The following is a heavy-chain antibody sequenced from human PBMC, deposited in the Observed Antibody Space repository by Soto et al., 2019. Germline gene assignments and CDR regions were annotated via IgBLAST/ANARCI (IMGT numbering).Heavy chain of an antibody. D-gene: IGHD6-13*01. V-gene: IGHV1-69*13. Sequence: ASVKVSCKASGGTFSSYAISWVRQAPGQGLEWMGGIIPIFGTANYAQKFQGRVTITADESTSTAYMELSSLRSEDTAVYYCARDDSSSWYAPGQNYYYGMDVWGQGTTVTVSS. CDR2: IIPIFGTA. CDR3: ARDDSSSWYAPGQNYYYGMDV. J-gene: IGHJ6*02. CDR1: GGTFSSYA.